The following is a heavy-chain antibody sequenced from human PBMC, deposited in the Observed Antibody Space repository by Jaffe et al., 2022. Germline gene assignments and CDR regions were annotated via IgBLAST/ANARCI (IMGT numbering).Heavy chain of an antibody. Sequence: QVQLQESGPGLVKPSETLSLTCTVSGGSISSYYWSWIRQPPGKGLEWIGYIYYSGSTNYNPSLKSRVTISVDTSKNQFSLKLSSVTAADTAVYYCAREMEITMVQGANYLDYYYYMDVWGKGTTVTVSS. CDR2: IYYSGST. CDR1: GGSISSYY. V-gene: IGHV4-59*01. D-gene: IGHD3-10*01. J-gene: IGHJ6*03. CDR3: AREMEITMVQGANYLDYYYYMDV.